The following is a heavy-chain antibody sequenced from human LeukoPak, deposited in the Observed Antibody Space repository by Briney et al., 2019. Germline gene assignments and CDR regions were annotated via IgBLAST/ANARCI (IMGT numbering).Heavy chain of an antibody. CDR2: IYYTGST. CDR1: GSSISNYY. Sequence: NASETLSLTCTVSGSSISNYYWSWIRQPPGKGLEWIAYIYYTGSTNYSPSLKSRVTISLDTSKKQFSLKLTSLTAADTAVYYCARHPIFGGSNVYAFDYWGQGTLVTVSS. D-gene: IGHD3-16*01. J-gene: IGHJ4*02. CDR3: ARHPIFGGSNVYAFDY. V-gene: IGHV4-59*08.